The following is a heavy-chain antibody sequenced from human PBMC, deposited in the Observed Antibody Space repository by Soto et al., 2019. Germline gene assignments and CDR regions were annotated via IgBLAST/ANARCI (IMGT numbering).Heavy chain of an antibody. Sequence: EVQLVESGGGLTQPGGSLRLSCVVSGFIVSRSHMMWVRQAPGKGLEGVSVIYNHGQINYVDPVKGRFTIARDNSKNSIYLQMNSLKVEDTAVHYCVRVTGAERHWGQGALVTVSS. V-gene: IGHV3-53*01. CDR2: IYNHGQI. D-gene: IGHD7-27*01. CDR3: VRVTGAERH. CDR1: GFIVSRSH. J-gene: IGHJ4*02.